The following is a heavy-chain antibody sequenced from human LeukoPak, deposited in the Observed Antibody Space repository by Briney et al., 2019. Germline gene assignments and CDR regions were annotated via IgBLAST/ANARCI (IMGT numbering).Heavy chain of an antibody. CDR3: AHRLGKVWSSGWAFDY. CDR2: IYWDDDK. J-gene: IGHJ4*02. V-gene: IGHV2-5*08. CDR1: GGSISSGSYY. D-gene: IGHD6-19*01. Sequence: TLSLTCTVSGGSISSGSYYWSWIRQPAGKALEWLALIYWDDDKRYSPSLKSRLTITKDTSKNQVVLTMTNMDPVDTATYYCAHRLGKVWSSGWAFDYWGQGTLVTVSS.